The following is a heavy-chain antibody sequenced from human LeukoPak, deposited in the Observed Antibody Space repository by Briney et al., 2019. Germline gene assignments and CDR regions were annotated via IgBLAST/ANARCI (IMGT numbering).Heavy chain of an antibody. Sequence: PSETLSLTGTVSGGSTSSYNWSWIRQPPGKGLEWGWYIYYSGSTNYNPSLKSRVTISVDTSKNQFSLKLSSVTAADTAVYYCASSNSSGYSAYWYFDLWGRGTLVTVSS. J-gene: IGHJ2*01. CDR2: IYYSGST. V-gene: IGHV4-59*01. D-gene: IGHD3-22*01. CDR3: ASSNSSGYSAYWYFDL. CDR1: GGSTSSYN.